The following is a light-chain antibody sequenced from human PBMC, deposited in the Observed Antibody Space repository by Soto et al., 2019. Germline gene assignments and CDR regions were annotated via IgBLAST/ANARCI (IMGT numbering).Light chain of an antibody. Sequence: QSVLTQPASGSGAPGRSITISCAGNSSDVGNYNLVSWYQQHPGKAPKFMIYDVSNRPSGVSNRFSGSKSGNTASLTISGLQAEDEADYYCSSYTTSNTRQIVFGTGTKVTVL. CDR3: SSYTTSNTRQIV. J-gene: IGLJ1*01. V-gene: IGLV2-14*02. CDR2: DVS. CDR1: SSDVGNYNL.